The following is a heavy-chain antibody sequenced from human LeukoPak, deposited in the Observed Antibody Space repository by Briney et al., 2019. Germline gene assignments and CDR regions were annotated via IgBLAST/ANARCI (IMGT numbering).Heavy chain of an antibody. CDR2: IYSGGST. Sequence: GGSLRLSCAASGFIVSSTYMSWVRQAPGRGLEWVSVIYSGGSTYYADSVKGRFTISRDNSENTLYLQMNSLRAVDTAVYYCARKENVYYYFDYWGQGTLVTVSS. D-gene: IGHD3-10*01. J-gene: IGHJ4*02. CDR1: GFIVSSTY. CDR3: ARKENVYYYFDY. V-gene: IGHV3-53*01.